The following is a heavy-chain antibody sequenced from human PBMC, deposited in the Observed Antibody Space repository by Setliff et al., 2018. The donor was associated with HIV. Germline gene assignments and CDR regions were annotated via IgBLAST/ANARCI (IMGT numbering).Heavy chain of an antibody. D-gene: IGHD3-3*01. CDR3: ATDRVKNYTFWSGYYYHYDVDV. V-gene: IGHV3-23*01. Sequence: GGSLRLSCAASGFTFSSYAMSWVRQAPGKGLEWVSAILSTGERTFYADSVKGRFTISRDNSKNTVYLQMNSLKTEDTAVYYCATDRVKNYTFWSGYYYHYDVDVWGQGTTVTVSS. J-gene: IGHJ6*02. CDR2: ILSTGERT. CDR1: GFTFSSYA.